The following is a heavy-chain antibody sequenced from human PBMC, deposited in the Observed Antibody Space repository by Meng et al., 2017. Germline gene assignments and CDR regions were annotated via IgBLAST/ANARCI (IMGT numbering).Heavy chain of an antibody. CDR3: ARGYYFDY. CDR2: IKQDGSEK. V-gene: IGHV3-7*04. CDR1: GFTFSSYW. Sequence: GESLKISCAASGFTFSSYWMSWVRQAPGKGLEWVANIKQDGSEKYYVDPVKGRFTISRDNAKNSLYLQMNSLRAEDTAVYYCARGYYFDYWGQGTLVTVSS. J-gene: IGHJ4*02.